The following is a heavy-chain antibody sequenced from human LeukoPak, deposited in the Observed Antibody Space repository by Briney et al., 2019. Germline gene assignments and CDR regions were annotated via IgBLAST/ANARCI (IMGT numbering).Heavy chain of an antibody. CDR1: GFTFDDYA. Sequence: GGSLRLSCAASGFTFDDYAMHWVRQAPGKGLEWVSGISWNSGSIGYADSVKGRFTISRDNAKNSLYLQMNSLRAEDTAVYYCAKDSPGNWFDPWGQGTLVTVSS. CDR3: AKDSPGNWFDP. J-gene: IGHJ5*02. V-gene: IGHV3-9*01. CDR2: ISWNSGSI.